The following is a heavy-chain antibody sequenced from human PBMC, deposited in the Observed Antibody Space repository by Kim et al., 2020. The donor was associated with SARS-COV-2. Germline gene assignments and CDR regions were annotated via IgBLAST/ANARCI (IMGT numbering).Heavy chain of an antibody. Sequence: GTTYAQKFQGSVTMTRDTSISTAYMELSRLRSDDTAVYYCARDNIAAADYWGQGTLVTVSS. J-gene: IGHJ4*02. CDR2: GT. CDR3: ARDNIAAADY. D-gene: IGHD6-13*01. V-gene: IGHV1-2*02.